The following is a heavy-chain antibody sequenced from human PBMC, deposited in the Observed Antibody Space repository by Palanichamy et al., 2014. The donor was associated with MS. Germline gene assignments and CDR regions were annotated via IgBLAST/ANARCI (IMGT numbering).Heavy chain of an antibody. D-gene: IGHD2-8*01. Sequence: EMQLVESGGGLVKPGGSLRLSCVASGFTFSTYTMNWVRQAPGKGLEWVSSISSTTSYIFYADSGKARFTISRDNAKNSLFLQMDSLRVEDTALYYCARGVGSCTTGLCYVDYWGQGALVTVSS. J-gene: IGHJ4*02. CDR1: GFTFSTYT. CDR2: ISSTTSYI. CDR3: ARGVGSCTTGLCYVDY. V-gene: IGHV3-21*02.